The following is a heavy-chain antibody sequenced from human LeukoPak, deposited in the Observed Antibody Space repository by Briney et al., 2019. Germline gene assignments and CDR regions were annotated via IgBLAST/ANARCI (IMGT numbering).Heavy chain of an antibody. Sequence: ASVKVSCKASGYTFTSYGISWVRQAPGQGLAWMGWISAYNGNTNYAQKLQGRVTMTTDTSTSTAYMELRSLRSDDTAVYYCARDHYDILTGYYAVLTGWFDPWGQGTLVTVSS. D-gene: IGHD3-9*01. CDR1: GYTFTSYG. V-gene: IGHV1-18*01. CDR2: ISAYNGNT. J-gene: IGHJ5*02. CDR3: ARDHYDILTGYYAVLTGWFDP.